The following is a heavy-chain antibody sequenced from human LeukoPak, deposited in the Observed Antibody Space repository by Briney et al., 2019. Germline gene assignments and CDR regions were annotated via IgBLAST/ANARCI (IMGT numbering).Heavy chain of an antibody. Sequence: SVKVSCKASGGTFSSYANSWVRQAPGQGLEWMGGISPIFGTANYAQKFQGRVTITADESTSTAYMELSSLRSEDTAVYYCARALTPYYYDSSGYYPERGDYYYGMDVWGQGTTVTVSS. D-gene: IGHD3-22*01. J-gene: IGHJ6*02. V-gene: IGHV1-69*13. CDR1: GGTFSSYA. CDR3: ARALTPYYYDSSGYYPERGDYYYGMDV. CDR2: ISPIFGTA.